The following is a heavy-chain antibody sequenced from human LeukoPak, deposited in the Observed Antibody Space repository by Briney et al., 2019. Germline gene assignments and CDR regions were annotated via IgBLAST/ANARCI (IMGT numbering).Heavy chain of an antibody. CDR1: GGSISSSSYY. CDR2: IYYSGST. V-gene: IGHV4-39*01. CDR3: ACWAFRGVNFDY. D-gene: IGHD6-13*01. J-gene: IGHJ4*02. Sequence: SETLSLTCTVSGGSISSSSYYWGWIRQPPGKGLEWIGCIYYSGSTYYNPSLKSRVTISVDTSKNQFSLKLSSVAAADTAVYYCACWAFRGVNFDYWGQGTLVTVSS.